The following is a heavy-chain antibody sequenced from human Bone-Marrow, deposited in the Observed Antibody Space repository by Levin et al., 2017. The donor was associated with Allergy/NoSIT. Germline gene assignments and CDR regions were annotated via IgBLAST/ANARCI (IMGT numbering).Heavy chain of an antibody. CDR1: GFTFSSYG. J-gene: IGHJ6*03. CDR2: IWYDGSNK. Sequence: PGGSLRLSCAASGFTFSSYGMHWVRQAPGKGLEWVAVIWYDGSNKYYADSVKGRFTISRDNSKNTLFLQMNSLRAEDTAVYYCARGRGIAAAGSYYYYMDVWGKGTTVTVSS. V-gene: IGHV3-33*01. CDR3: ARGRGIAAAGSYYYYMDV. D-gene: IGHD6-13*01.